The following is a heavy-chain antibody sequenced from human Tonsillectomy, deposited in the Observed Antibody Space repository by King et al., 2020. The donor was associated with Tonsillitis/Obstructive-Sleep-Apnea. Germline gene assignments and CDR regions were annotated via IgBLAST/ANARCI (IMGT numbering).Heavy chain of an antibody. J-gene: IGHJ4*02. CDR3: ARMTTLGYYFDF. CDR1: GGSISSYY. CDR2: IYYKGIA. V-gene: IGHV4-59*01. D-gene: IGHD3-16*01. Sequence: QLQESGPGLVKPSETLSLTCTVSGGSISSYYWSWIRQTPGKGLEWIGYIYYKGIANYNPSLKRRVTIAVDPSKNQFSLRLSSVTAADTAVYFCARMTTLGYYFDFWGQGTLVTVSS.